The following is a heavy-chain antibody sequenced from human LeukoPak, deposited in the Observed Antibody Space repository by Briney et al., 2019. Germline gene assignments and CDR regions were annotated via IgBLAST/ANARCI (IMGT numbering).Heavy chain of an antibody. J-gene: IGHJ4*02. CDR2: IYYSGNT. CDR1: GGSISGYY. Sequence: SETLSLTCTVSGGSISGYYWVWIRQPPGKELEWIGYIYYSGNTNYNPSLTSRVTMSVDTSKNQFSLNLRSVTAADTAVYYCARHRYCGHDRPFDYWGQATLVTVSP. CDR3: ARHRYCGHDRPFDY. D-gene: IGHD2-21*01. V-gene: IGHV4-59*08.